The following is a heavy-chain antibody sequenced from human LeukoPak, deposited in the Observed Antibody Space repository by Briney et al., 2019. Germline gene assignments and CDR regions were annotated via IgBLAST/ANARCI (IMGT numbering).Heavy chain of an antibody. Sequence: ASVKVSCKASGYTFTGYYMRWVRQAPGQGLEWMGWINPNSGGTNYAQKFQGRVTMTRDTSISTAYMELSRLRSDDTAVYYCARDLWGANNWFDPWGQGTLVTVSS. CDR3: ARDLWGANNWFDP. J-gene: IGHJ5*02. CDR2: INPNSGGT. D-gene: IGHD1-26*01. V-gene: IGHV1-2*02. CDR1: GYTFTGYY.